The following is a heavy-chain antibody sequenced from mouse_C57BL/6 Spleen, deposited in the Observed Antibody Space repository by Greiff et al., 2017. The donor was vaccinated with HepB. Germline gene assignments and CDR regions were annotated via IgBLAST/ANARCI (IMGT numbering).Heavy chain of an antibody. J-gene: IGHJ1*03. CDR3: ARPYGYDGRWYFDV. D-gene: IGHD2-2*01. Sequence: VKLVESGPGLVQPSQSLSITCTVSGFSLTSYGVHWVRQSPGKGLEWLGVIWSGGSTDYNAAFISRLSISKDNSKSQVFFKMNSLQADDTAIYYCARPYGYDGRWYFDVWGTGTTVTVSS. V-gene: IGHV2-2*01. CDR1: GFSLTSYG. CDR2: IWSGGST.